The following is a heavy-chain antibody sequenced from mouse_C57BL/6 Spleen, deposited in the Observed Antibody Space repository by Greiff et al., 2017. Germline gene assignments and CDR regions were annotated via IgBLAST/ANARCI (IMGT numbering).Heavy chain of an antibody. D-gene: IGHD2-5*01. CDR2: IDPNCGGT. CDR1: GYTFTSYW. J-gene: IGHJ3*01. CDR3: EREDYYSNPWFAY. Sequence: QVQLQQPGAELVKPGASVTLSCKASGYTFTSYWMHWVKQRPGRGLEWIGRIDPNCGGTKYNEKFKSKATLTVDKPSRTAYMQLSSLTSEDAAVYYCEREDYYSNPWFAYWGQGTLVTVSA. V-gene: IGHV1-72*01.